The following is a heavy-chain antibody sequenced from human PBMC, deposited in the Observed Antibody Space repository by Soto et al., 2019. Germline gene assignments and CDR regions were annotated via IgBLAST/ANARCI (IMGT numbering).Heavy chain of an antibody. J-gene: IGHJ2*01. CDR2: IIPIFGTA. Sequence: AASVKVSCKASGGTFSSYAISWVRQAPGQGLEWMGGIIPIFGTANYAQKFQGRVTITADESTSTAYMELSSLRSEDTAVYYCARVPDCSGGSCYFWYFDLWGRGTLVTVSS. CDR1: GGTFSSYA. D-gene: IGHD2-15*01. CDR3: ARVPDCSGGSCYFWYFDL. V-gene: IGHV1-69*13.